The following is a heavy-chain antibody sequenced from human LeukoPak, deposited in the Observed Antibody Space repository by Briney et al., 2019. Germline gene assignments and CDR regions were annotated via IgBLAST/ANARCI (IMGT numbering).Heavy chain of an antibody. CDR3: AISGLWFGELPDFDY. CDR1: GGTFSSYA. J-gene: IGHJ4*02. CDR2: IIPIFGTA. V-gene: IGHV1-69*06. Sequence: VASVKVSRKASGGTFSSYAISWVRQAPGQGLEWMGGIIPIFGTANYAQKFQGRVTITADKSTSTAYMELSSLRSEGTAVYYCAISGLWFGELPDFDYWGQGTLVTVSS. D-gene: IGHD3-10*01.